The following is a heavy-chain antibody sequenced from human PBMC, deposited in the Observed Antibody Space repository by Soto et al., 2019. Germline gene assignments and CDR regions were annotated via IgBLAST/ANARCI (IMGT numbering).Heavy chain of an antibody. CDR1: GYTFTSYG. Sequence: ASVKVSCKASGYTFTSYGISWVRQAPGQGLEWMGWISAYNGNTNYAQKLQGRVTMTTDTSTSTAYMELRSLRSDDTAVYYCARAKHYYGSGSYRREGFDPWGQGTLVTVSS. V-gene: IGHV1-18*01. CDR3: ARAKHYYGSGSYRREGFDP. CDR2: ISAYNGNT. D-gene: IGHD3-10*01. J-gene: IGHJ5*02.